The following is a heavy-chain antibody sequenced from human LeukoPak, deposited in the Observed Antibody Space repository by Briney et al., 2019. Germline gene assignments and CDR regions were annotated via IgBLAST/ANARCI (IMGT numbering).Heavy chain of an antibody. CDR3: ASGGLATAYGMDV. V-gene: IGHV4-34*01. Sequence: SETLSLTCAVYGGSFSGYYWSLIRQPPGKGLEWIGEINHSGSTNYNPSLKSRVTISVDTSKNQFSLKLSSVTAADTAVYYCASGGLATAYGMDVWGQGTTVTVSS. CDR1: GGSFSGYY. J-gene: IGHJ6*02. CDR2: INHSGST. D-gene: IGHD1-26*01.